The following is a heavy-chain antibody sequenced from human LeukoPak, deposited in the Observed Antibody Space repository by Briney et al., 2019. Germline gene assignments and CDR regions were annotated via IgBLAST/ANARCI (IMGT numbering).Heavy chain of an antibody. J-gene: IGHJ5*02. CDR3: ARDQTGGWYRGHWFDP. Sequence: PSETLSLTCTVSGGSISSYYWSWIRQPPGKGLEWIGYIYYSGSTNYNPSLKSRVTISVDTSKNQFSLKLSSVTAADTAVYYCARDQTGGWYRGHWFDPWGQGTLVTVSS. V-gene: IGHV4-59*01. CDR1: GGSISSYY. D-gene: IGHD6-19*01. CDR2: IYYSGST.